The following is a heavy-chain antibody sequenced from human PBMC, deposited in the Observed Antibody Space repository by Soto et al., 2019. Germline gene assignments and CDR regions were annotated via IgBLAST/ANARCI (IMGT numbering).Heavy chain of an antibody. D-gene: IGHD3-22*01. V-gene: IGHV4-59*08. CDR2: IYYTGST. CDR1: VFPIRGYY. J-gene: IGHJ4*02. CDR3: ARGAVGVQPPIV. Sequence: PTGTLDLTFNVSVFPIRGYYGNWIRQPPGKGLEWIGSIYYTGSTNYNPSLKSRVTMSVDTSRNQFSLNLTSMTAADTAVYYCARGAVGVQPPIVWGPGTLVNVSS.